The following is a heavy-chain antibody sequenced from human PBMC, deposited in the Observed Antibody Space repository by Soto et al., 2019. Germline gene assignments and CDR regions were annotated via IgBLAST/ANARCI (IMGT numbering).Heavy chain of an antibody. CDR2: ISHSGNA. Sequence: SETLSLTCAVSGDSINSSHWWNWVRQPPGKGLEWIGQISHSGNANYNPSLTSRVTISVEKSKNHFSLKLTSVTAADTAVYYCAARNFSSGPWPARTIDHWGQGTLVTVSS. D-gene: IGHD3-3*01. CDR1: GDSINSSHW. V-gene: IGHV4-4*02. J-gene: IGHJ4*02. CDR3: AARNFSSGPWPARTIDH.